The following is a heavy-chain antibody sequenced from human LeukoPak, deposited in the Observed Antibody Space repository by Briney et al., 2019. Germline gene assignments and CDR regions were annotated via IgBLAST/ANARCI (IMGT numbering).Heavy chain of an antibody. CDR2: ISPYNGDR. D-gene: IGHD1-26*01. Sequence: ASVKVSCKASGYTFTNYAITWVRQAPGQGPEWMGWISPYNGDRRDALKFQGRVTITRNTSISTAYMELSSLRSEDTAVYYCARGRSGSYYYYYYYYMDVWGKGTTVTVSS. J-gene: IGHJ6*03. V-gene: IGHV1-8*03. CDR3: ARGRSGSYYYYYYYYMDV. CDR1: GYTFTNYA.